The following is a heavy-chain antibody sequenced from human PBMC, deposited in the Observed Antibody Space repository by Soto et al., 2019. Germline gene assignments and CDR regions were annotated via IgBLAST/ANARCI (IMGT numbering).Heavy chain of an antibody. CDR3: AGVVESNVWNGYWFFAL. D-gene: IGHD3-16*01. J-gene: IGHJ2*01. Sequence: EVQLVESGGGLLQPGGSLRVSCAASGFTVSSSYMSWVRQAPGKGLEWVATLYSAGATYYADSVKGRFTISRDNSQNTLYLQMNSLKVEDTAVYHCAGVVESNVWNGYWFFALWGRGTLFTVSS. V-gene: IGHV3-53*01. CDR2: LYSAGAT. CDR1: GFTVSSSY.